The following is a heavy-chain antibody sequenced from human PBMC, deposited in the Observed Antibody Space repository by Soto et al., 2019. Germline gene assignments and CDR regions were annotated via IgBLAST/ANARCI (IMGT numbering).Heavy chain of an antibody. D-gene: IGHD6-13*01. J-gene: IGHJ4*02. CDR2: INHSGST. CDR1: GGSFSGYY. V-gene: IGHV4-34*01. CDR3: ASGLLPRGVPQQIDY. Sequence: QVQLQQWGAGLLKPSETLSLTCAVYGGSFSGYYWCWIRQPPGKGLEWIGEINHSGSTNYNPSLKSRGTISVATSKNHFSLKLSSVTAADTAVYYCASGLLPRGVPQQIDYWGQGTLVTVSS.